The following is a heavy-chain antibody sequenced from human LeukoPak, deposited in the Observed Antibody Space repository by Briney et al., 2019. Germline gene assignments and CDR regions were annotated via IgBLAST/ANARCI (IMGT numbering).Heavy chain of an antibody. CDR3: ATDTASITIFGVALN. CDR1: GYTLTELS. Sequence: GASVRVSRKVSGYTLTELSMHWVRQAPGKGREWMGGFDPEDGETIYAQKFQGRVTMTEDTSTDTAYMELSSLSSEDTAVYCCATDTASITIFGVALNWGQGTLVTVSS. CDR2: FDPEDGET. J-gene: IGHJ4*02. D-gene: IGHD3-3*01. V-gene: IGHV1-24*01.